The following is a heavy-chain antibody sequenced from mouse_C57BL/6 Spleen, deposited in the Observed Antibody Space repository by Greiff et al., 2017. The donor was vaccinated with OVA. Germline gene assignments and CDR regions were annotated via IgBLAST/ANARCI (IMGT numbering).Heavy chain of an antibody. CDR1: GFTFSDYG. D-gene: IGHD1-1*01. J-gene: IGHJ4*01. CDR2: ISSGSSTI. CDR3: ARATTVVAGAMDY. V-gene: IGHV5-17*01. Sequence: EVKLEESGGGLVKPGGSLKLSCAASGFTFSDYGMHWVRQAPEKGLEWVAYISSGSSTIYYADTVKGRFTISRDNAKNTLFLQMTSLRSEDTAMYYCARATTVVAGAMDYWGQGTSVTVSS.